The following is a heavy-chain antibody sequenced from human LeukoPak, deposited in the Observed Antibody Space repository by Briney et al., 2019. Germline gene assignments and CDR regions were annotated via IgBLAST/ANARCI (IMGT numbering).Heavy chain of an antibody. Sequence: GGSLRLSCAASGFTFSSNAMSWVRQAPGKGLEWVSAITGSGDSTYYVDSVKGRFTISRDNSQNTLYLQMNSLRVEDTAVYYCAKDWYEDSWGQGTLVTVSS. CDR1: GFTFSSNA. CDR2: ITGSGDST. D-gene: IGHD6-13*01. V-gene: IGHV3-23*01. CDR3: AKDWYEDS. J-gene: IGHJ4*02.